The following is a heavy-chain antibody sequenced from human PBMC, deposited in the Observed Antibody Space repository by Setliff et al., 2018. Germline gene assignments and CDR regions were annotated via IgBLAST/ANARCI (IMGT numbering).Heavy chain of an antibody. V-gene: IGHV1-69*05. D-gene: IGHD3-22*01. Sequence: SVKVSCKASGGTFSDHGISWVRQAPGQGFEWMGGTIPIFGTTDYAQKFQGRVTIITDESTSTAFMQLSSLRSEDTAVYYCVREGVDSRSSTDYRYYMDVWGKGTTVTVSS. CDR2: TIPIFGTT. CDR3: VREGVDSRSSTDYRYYMDV. CDR1: GGTFSDHG. J-gene: IGHJ6*03.